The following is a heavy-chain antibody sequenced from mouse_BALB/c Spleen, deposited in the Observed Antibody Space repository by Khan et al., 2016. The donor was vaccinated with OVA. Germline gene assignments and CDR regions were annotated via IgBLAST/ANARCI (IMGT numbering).Heavy chain of an antibody. CDR3: ARETDYHAMDY. Sequence: QIQLVQPGPGLVAPSQSLSITCTVSGISLANYAVHWIRQPPGKGLEWLGVIWAGGTTNYNSALMSRLSISKDNSKSQVFLKMNRLQTDDRAFYYGARETDYHAMDYWGQGTSVTVSS. V-gene: IGHV2-9*02. CDR2: IWAGGTT. CDR1: GISLANYA. D-gene: IGHD4-1*01. J-gene: IGHJ4*01.